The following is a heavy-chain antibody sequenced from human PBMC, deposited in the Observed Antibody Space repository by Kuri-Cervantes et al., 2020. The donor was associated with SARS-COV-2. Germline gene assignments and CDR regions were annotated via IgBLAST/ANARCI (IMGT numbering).Heavy chain of an antibody. V-gene: IGHV3-30-3*01. J-gene: IGHJ3*02. Sequence: GESLRLSCAVSGFIFSSYAMHWVRQAPGKWLEWVADISYDGSNKDYADSVKGRFTIDRDNAKNSLYLKMNSLRAEDTALYYCARGSSWAPDAFDIWGQGTMVTVSS. CDR2: ISYDGSNK. CDR1: GFIFSSYA. D-gene: IGHD6-13*01. CDR3: ARGSSWAPDAFDI.